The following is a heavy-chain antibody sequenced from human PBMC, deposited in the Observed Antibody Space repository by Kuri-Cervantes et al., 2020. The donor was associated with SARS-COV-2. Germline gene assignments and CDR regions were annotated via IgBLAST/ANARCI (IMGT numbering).Heavy chain of an antibody. D-gene: IGHD3-22*01. J-gene: IGHJ4*02. CDR1: GYTFTSYG. Sequence: ASVKVSCKASGYTFTSYGISWVRQAPGQGLEWMGWSSAYNGNTDYAQKLQGRVTMTTDTSTSTAYMELRSLRSDDTAVYYCARDAFDSRGYQLVDYWGQGTLVTVSS. CDR2: SSAYNGNT. CDR3: ARDAFDSRGYQLVDY. V-gene: IGHV1-18*04.